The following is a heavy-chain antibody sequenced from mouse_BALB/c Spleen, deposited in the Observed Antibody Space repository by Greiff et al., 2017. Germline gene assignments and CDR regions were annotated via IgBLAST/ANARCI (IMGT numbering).Heavy chain of an antibody. CDR1: GFTFSSYW. V-gene: IGHV6-6*02. Sequence: EVQLQESGGGLVQPGGSMKLSCVASGFTFSSYWMSWVRQSPEKGLEWVAEIRLKSDNYATHYAESVKGKFTISRDDSKSRLYLQMNSLRAEDTGIYYCAYYRYDGGDWYFDVWGAGTTVTVSS. CDR2: IRLKSDNYAT. D-gene: IGHD2-14*01. CDR3: AYYRYDGGDWYFDV. J-gene: IGHJ1*01.